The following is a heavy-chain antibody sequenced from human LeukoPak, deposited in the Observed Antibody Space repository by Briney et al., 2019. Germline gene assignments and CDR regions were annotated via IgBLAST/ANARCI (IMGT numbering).Heavy chain of an antibody. CDR2: INHSGST. J-gene: IGHJ4*02. V-gene: IGHV4-34*01. CDR3: ARGRSYYYDSSGYYTQD. D-gene: IGHD3-22*01. CDR1: GGSFSGYY. Sequence: SETLSLTCAVYGGSFSGYYWSWIRQPPGKGLEWIGEINHSGSTNYNLSLKSRVTISVDTSKNQFSLKLSSVTAADTAVYYCARGRSYYYDSSGYYTQDWGQGTLVTVSS.